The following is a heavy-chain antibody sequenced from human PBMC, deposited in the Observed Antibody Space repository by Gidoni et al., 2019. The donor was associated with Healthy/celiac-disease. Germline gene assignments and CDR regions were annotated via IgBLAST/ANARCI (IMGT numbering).Heavy chain of an antibody. CDR1: GFTFSSYA. D-gene: IGHD2-15*01. J-gene: IGHJ3*02. V-gene: IGHV3-23*01. CDR3: AKLPCSGGSCHGVAFDI. CDR2: ISGSGGST. Sequence: EVQLLESGGGLVQPGGSLRLSCAASGFTFSSYAMSWVRQAPGKGLEWVSAISGSGGSTYYADSVKGRFTISRDNSKNTLYLQMNSLRAEDTAVYYCAKLPCSGGSCHGVAFDIWGQGTMVTISS.